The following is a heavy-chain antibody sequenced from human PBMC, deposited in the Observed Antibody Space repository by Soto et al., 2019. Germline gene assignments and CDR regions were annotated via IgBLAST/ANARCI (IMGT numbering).Heavy chain of an antibody. D-gene: IGHD2-21*02. CDR2: TSGSAHYI. Sequence: EVRLLESGGGLVQPWGSLRLYCAGSGFTSSNYSMSWVRQAPRKGLEWVSTTSGSAHYIQYSDSGKRRFTISRQSAKNTLYLQINRLRAEETSVYYCAGGGLVTACYYGLEVCGQGSSVSVCS. CDR3: AGGGLVTACYYGLEV. V-gene: IGHV3-23*01. CDR1: GFTSSNYS. J-gene: IGHJ6*01.